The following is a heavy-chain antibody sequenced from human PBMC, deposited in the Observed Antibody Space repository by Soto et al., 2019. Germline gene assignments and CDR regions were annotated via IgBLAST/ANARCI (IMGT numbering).Heavy chain of an antibody. Sequence: SETLSLTCTVSGGSISSSSYYWGWIRQPPGKGLEWIGSIYYSGSTYYNPSLKSRVTISVDTSKNQFSLKLSSVTAADTAVYYFARSPHVLRYFDWLPSPLGLDYWGQGTLVTVSS. CDR2: IYYSGST. V-gene: IGHV4-39*01. J-gene: IGHJ4*02. CDR1: GGSISSSSYY. D-gene: IGHD3-9*01. CDR3: ARSPHVLRYFDWLPSPLGLDY.